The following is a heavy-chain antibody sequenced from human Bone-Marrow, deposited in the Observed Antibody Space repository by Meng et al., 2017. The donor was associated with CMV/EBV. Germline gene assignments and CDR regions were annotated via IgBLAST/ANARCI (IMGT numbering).Heavy chain of an antibody. CDR3: TDMGR. CDR2: IRSKTDGGVT. CDR1: GLSLTNAW. V-gene: IGHV3-15*01. Sequence: VALRLSCTAPGLSLTNAWMAWVRQAPGKGLEWVGRIRSKTDGGVTEYAAPVKGRFTISRVDSTNTLYLQINRLKTEDTGMYFCTDMGRWGQGTLVTV. J-gene: IGHJ4*02.